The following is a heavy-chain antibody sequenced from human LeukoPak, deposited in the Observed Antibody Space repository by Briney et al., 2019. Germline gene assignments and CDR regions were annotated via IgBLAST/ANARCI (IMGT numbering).Heavy chain of an antibody. CDR2: IKTDGSNT. D-gene: IGHD3/OR15-3a*01. J-gene: IGHJ3*02. CDR3: ARAGTGSRNAFDI. Sequence: GESLRLSCAVSGFTFSTYWMHWVRQAPGKGLVWVSRIKTDGSNTGYADSVKGRFTISRDNAKNTLYLQMNSLRAEDTAVYYCARAGTGSRNAFDIWGQGTMVTVSS. CDR1: GFTFSTYW. V-gene: IGHV3-74*01.